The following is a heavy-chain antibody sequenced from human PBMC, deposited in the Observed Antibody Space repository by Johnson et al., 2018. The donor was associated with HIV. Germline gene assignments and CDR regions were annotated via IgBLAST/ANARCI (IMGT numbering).Heavy chain of an antibody. CDR2: ISGDGSSS. V-gene: IGHV3-74*02. Sequence: VQLVESGGGLVQPGGSLRLSCEVSGFTISTFWMHWVRQVPGKGLMWVSRISGDGSSSSYADSVKGRFNISRDNSKNALYLQMNSLRAEDTAVYYCAKSDWSGVSCYSVWRHAFDIWGQGTMVTVSS. CDR1: GFTISTFW. CDR3: AKSDWSGVSCYSVWRHAFDI. J-gene: IGHJ3*02. D-gene: IGHD2-15*01.